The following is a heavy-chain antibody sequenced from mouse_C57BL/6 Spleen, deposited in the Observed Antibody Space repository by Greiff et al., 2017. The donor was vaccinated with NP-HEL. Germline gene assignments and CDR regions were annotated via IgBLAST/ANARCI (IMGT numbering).Heavy chain of an antibody. J-gene: IGHJ2*01. Sequence: EVKLQQSGPELVKPGASVKISCKASGYTFTDYYMNWVKQSHGKSLEWIGDINPNNGGTSYNQKFKGKATLTVDKSSSTAYMELRSLTSEDSAVYYCARPLYHITTVVGFDYWGQGTTLTVSS. CDR3: ARPLYHITTVVGFDY. CDR1: GYTFTDYY. CDR2: INPNNGGT. D-gene: IGHD1-1*01. V-gene: IGHV1-26*01.